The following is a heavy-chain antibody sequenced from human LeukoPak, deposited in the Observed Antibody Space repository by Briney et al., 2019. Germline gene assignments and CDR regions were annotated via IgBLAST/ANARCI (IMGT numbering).Heavy chain of an antibody. J-gene: IGHJ3*02. Sequence: SETLSLTCTVSGGSISSGGYYWSWIRQRPGKGLEWIGYIYCSGSTYYNPSLKSRVTISVDTSKNQFSLKLSSVTAADTAVYYCARDGNYYDSSGIRYDAFDIWGQGTMVTVSS. CDR3: ARDGNYYDSSGIRYDAFDI. V-gene: IGHV4-31*03. CDR1: GGSISSGGYY. CDR2: IYCSGST. D-gene: IGHD3-22*01.